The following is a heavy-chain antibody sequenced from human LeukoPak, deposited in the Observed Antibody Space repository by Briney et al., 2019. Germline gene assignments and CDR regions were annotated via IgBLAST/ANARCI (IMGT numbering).Heavy chain of an antibody. Sequence: GGSLTLSCAASGFTFSSYAMSWVRQAPGKGLEWVSGIYDSGGSTYYADSVEGRFTISSDNSKNTLYVQMNSLSAKDTDIYYCAKGGRLRYFDDRIGYYGMDVWGQGTTVTVSS. CDR1: GFTFSSYA. D-gene: IGHD3-9*01. CDR2: IYDSGGST. CDR3: AKGGRLRYFDDRIGYYGMDV. J-gene: IGHJ6*02. V-gene: IGHV3-23*01.